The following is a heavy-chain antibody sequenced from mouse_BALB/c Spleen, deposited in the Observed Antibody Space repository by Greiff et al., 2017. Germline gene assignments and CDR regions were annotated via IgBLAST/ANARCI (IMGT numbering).Heavy chain of an antibody. Sequence: QVQLQQSGAELAKPGASVKMSCKASGYTFTSYWMHWVKQRPGQGLAWIGYINPSTGYTEYNQTFKDKATLTADKSSSTAYMQLSSLTSEDSAVYYCARHGNYVFDYWGQGTTLTVSS. CDR3: ARHGNYVFDY. V-gene: IGHV1-7*01. D-gene: IGHD2-1*01. J-gene: IGHJ2*01. CDR1: GYTFTSYW. CDR2: INPSTGYT.